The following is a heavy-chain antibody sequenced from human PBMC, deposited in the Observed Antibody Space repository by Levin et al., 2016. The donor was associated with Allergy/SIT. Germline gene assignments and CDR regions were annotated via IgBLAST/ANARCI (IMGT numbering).Heavy chain of an antibody. J-gene: IGHJ5*02. V-gene: IGHV7-4-1*02. Sequence: WVRQAPGQGLEWMGWINTNTGNPTYAQGFTGRFVFSLDTSVSTAYLQISSLKAEDTAVYYCARDPYGLGYCSGGSCYGPGPFDPWGQGTLVTVSS. D-gene: IGHD2-15*01. CDR2: INTNTGNP. CDR3: ARDPYGLGYCSGGSCYGPGPFDP.